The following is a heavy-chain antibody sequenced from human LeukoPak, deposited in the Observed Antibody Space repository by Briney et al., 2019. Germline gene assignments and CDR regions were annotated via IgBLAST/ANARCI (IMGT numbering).Heavy chain of an antibody. J-gene: IGHJ4*02. V-gene: IGHV4-39*07. CDR2: IYYSGST. CDR3: ARLTGYCSSTSCYAFDY. Sequence: PSETLSLTCTVSGASISSTTYYWGWIRQPPRTGLEWIASIYYSGSTYYNPSLKSRVTISVDTSKNQFSLKLSSVTAADTAVYYCARLTGYCSSTSCYAFDYWGQGTLVTVSS. CDR1: GASISSTTYY. D-gene: IGHD2-2*01.